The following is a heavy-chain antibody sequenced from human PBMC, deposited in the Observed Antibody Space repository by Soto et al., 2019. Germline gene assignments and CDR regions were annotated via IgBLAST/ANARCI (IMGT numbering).Heavy chain of an antibody. Sequence: SFGGHRVSKETVKGLEWVSVISYDGSNKYLADSVKGRFTISGDNSKNTLYLQMNSLRAEDTAVFYCAKAGQWLVRGDFDYWGQGTLVTVSS. V-gene: IGHV3-30*18. J-gene: IGHJ4*02. CDR2: ISYDGSNK. D-gene: IGHD6-19*01. CDR3: AKAGQWLVRGDFDY. CDR1: SFG.